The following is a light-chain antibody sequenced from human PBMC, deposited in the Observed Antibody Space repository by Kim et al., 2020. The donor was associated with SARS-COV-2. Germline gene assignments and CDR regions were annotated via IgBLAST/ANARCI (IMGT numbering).Light chain of an antibody. V-gene: IGKV3-11*01. Sequence: LSPGERPTLSCRASQSVSSYLAWYQQKPGQAPRLLIYDASNRATGIPARFSGSGSGTDFTLTISSLEPEDFAVFYCQQRKDWPLTFGGGTKVDIK. CDR3: QQRKDWPLT. CDR1: QSVSSY. J-gene: IGKJ4*01. CDR2: DAS.